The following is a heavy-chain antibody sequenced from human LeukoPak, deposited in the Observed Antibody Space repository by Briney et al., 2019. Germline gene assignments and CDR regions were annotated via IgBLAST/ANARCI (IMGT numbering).Heavy chain of an antibody. V-gene: IGHV3-48*03. J-gene: IGHJ3*02. CDR3: ARVGRYCSGGSCNIDAFDI. D-gene: IGHD2-15*01. Sequence: PGGSLRLSCAASGFTFSSYEMNWVRQAPGKGLEWVSYISSSGSTIYYADSVKGRFTISRDNAKNSLYLQMNSLRAEDTAVYYCARVGRYCSGGSCNIDAFDIWGQGTMVTVSS. CDR1: GFTFSSYE. CDR2: ISSSGSTI.